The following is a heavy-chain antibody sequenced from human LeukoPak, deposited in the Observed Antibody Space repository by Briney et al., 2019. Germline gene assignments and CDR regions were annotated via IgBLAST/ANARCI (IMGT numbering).Heavy chain of an antibody. J-gene: IGHJ4*02. Sequence: PSETLSLTCTVSGGAISNNSYYWGWIRQSPGKGLEWIGSVYYIGTTYYNPSLKSRVAISVDTSKNQFSLKLSSVTAADTAVYYCARHGGYSSSWPTVVYWGQGTLVTVSS. D-gene: IGHD6-6*01. V-gene: IGHV4-39*01. CDR2: VYYIGTT. CDR3: ARHGGYSSSWPTVVY. CDR1: GGAISNNSYY.